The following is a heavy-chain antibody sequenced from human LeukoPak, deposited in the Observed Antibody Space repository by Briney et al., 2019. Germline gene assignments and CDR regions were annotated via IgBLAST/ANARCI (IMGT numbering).Heavy chain of an antibody. CDR2: INHSGST. V-gene: IGHV4-34*01. CDR1: GGSFSGYY. J-gene: IGHJ6*02. Sequence: SETLSLTCAVYGGSFSGYYWSWIRQPPGKGLEWIGEINHSGSTNYNPSLKSRVTISVDTSKNQFSLKLSSVTAADTAVYYCARDHLPWRYYYGMDVWGQGTTVTISS. D-gene: IGHD3-3*01. CDR3: ARDHLPWRYYYGMDV.